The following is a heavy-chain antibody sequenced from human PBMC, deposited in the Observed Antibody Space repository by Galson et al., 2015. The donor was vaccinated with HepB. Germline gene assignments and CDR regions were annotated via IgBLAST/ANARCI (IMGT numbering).Heavy chain of an antibody. Sequence: SLRLSCAASGFTFSSFWMTWVRQAPGKGPEWVANINEDGSDKYYVDSVKGRFTISRDNARKTLYLQMNNLRAADTAIYYCARDGVIPRGAEYYVWGQGTLVTVSS. CDR3: ARDGVIPRGAEYYV. D-gene: IGHD2/OR15-2a*01. CDR2: INEDGSDK. V-gene: IGHV3-7*01. J-gene: IGHJ4*02. CDR1: GFTFSSFW.